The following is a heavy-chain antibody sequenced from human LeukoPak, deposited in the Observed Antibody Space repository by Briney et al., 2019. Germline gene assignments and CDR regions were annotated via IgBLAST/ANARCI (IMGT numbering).Heavy chain of an antibody. D-gene: IGHD6-25*01. Sequence: ASVKVSCKASGYSFTSYYIHWVRQAPGQGLEWLGIINCSGGSTSYAQKFQGRVTMTRDTSTRTVYMELSSLRSEDTAVYFCVRAAKCSGGDCDSKEYVYYFDYWGQGTLVTVSS. J-gene: IGHJ4*02. V-gene: IGHV1-46*01. CDR2: INCSGGST. CDR1: GYSFTSYY. CDR3: VRAAKCSGGDCDSKEYVYYFDY.